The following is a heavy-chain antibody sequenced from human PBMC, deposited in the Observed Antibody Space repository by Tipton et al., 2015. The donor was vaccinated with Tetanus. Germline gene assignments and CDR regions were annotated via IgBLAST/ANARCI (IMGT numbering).Heavy chain of an antibody. CDR2: IHTGGNT. CDR1: GFSVSSNY. Sequence: SLRLSCAISGFSVSSNYLTWVRQAPGKGLEWVSVIHTGGNTYYADSVKGRFTVSRDNSKNTFHLQMNSLRAEDTAVYCCPRLWAAALDYWGQGTLVTVSS. V-gene: IGHV3-53*01. D-gene: IGHD3-10*01. J-gene: IGHJ4*02. CDR3: PRLWAAALDY.